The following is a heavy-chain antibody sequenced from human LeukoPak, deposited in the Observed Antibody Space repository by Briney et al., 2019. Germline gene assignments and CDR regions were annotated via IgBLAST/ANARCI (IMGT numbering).Heavy chain of an antibody. J-gene: IGHJ4*02. CDR3: AKSSLRVTRRMTTVTYFDY. CDR2: ISGSGGST. D-gene: IGHD4-17*01. CDR1: GFTFSSYA. Sequence: GGSLRLSCAASGFTFSSYAMSWVRQAPGKGLEWVSAISGSGGSTYYEDSVKGRFTISRDNSKNTLYLQMNSLRAEDTAVYYCAKSSLRVTRRMTTVTYFDYWGQGTLVTVSS. V-gene: IGHV3-23*01.